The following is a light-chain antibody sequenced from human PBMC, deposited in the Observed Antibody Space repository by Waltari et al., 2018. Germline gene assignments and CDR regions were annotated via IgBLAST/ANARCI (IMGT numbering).Light chain of an antibody. V-gene: IGKV3-15*01. CDR2: GAS. J-gene: IGKJ4*01. CDR1: QSVSRF. CDR3: QQYNDWPPLT. Sequence: EVVMTQSPATLSVSPGERVTLSCRASQSVSRFVAWYQQKPGQAPRLLIYGASTRATGIPARFSGSGSGTEFTLTISSLQCEDFAVYYCQQYNDWPPLTFGGGTKLEIK.